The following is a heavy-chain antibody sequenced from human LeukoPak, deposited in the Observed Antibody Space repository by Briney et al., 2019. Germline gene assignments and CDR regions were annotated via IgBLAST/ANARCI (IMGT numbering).Heavy chain of an antibody. Sequence: PGGSLRLSCAASGFTFSTYAMSWVRQAPGKGLEWVSAISAGGGSTFYADSVKGRFTISRDNSKNTLYLQMYSLRAEDTAVYYCAQEVRGPGDYWGQGTLVTVSS. CDR2: ISAGGGST. D-gene: IGHD3-10*01. CDR1: GFTFSTYA. V-gene: IGHV3-23*01. CDR3: AQEVRGPGDY. J-gene: IGHJ4*02.